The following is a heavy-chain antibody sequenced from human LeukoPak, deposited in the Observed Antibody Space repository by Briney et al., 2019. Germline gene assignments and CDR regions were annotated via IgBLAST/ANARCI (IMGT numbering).Heavy chain of an antibody. D-gene: IGHD1-26*01. CDR3: ARGGPTYYGLDV. J-gene: IGHJ6*02. CDR2: TYYTSKWYA. Sequence: SQTLSLTCGILGDSVSRNNAAWNWIRQSPSRGLEWLGRTYYTSKWYANYAESVKSRITVNADASKNQFSLYLDSVTPEDTAVYYCARGGPTYYGLDVWGLGTTVTVSS. V-gene: IGHV6-1*01. CDR1: GDSVSRNNAA.